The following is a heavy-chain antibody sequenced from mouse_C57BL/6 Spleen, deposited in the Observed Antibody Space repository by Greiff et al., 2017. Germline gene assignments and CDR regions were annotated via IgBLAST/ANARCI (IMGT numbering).Heavy chain of an antibody. Sequence: GGSMKLSCAASGFTFSDAWMDWVRQSPEKGLEWVAEIRNKANNHATYYAESVKGRFTISRDDSKSSVYLQMNSLRAEDTGIYYCTRHGDYEAMDYWGQGTSVTVSS. CDR2: IRNKANNHAT. D-gene: IGHD2-3*01. J-gene: IGHJ4*01. CDR3: TRHGDYEAMDY. V-gene: IGHV6-6*01. CDR1: GFTFSDAW.